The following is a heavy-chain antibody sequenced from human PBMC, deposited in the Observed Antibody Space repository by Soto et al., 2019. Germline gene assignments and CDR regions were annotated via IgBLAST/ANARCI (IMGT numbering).Heavy chain of an antibody. CDR1: GYTFISSD. Sequence: VASVKVSCNASGYTFISSDITWVRQAPGQGLEWMGWISAYNGNTNVPQNLQGRVILTTDTSTDTAYMELRSLRSDDTAMYYCARVRSPGHPPYNWFDPWGQGTLVTVSS. J-gene: IGHJ5*02. CDR3: ARVRSPGHPPYNWFDP. CDR2: ISAYNGNT. V-gene: IGHV1-18*04.